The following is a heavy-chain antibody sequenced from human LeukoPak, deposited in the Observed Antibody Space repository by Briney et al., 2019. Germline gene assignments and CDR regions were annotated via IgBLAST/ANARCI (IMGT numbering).Heavy chain of an antibody. CDR3: ARPSLLLWFGESFPYYFDY. V-gene: IGHV3-30-3*01. D-gene: IGHD3-10*01. CDR2: ISYDGSNK. CDR1: GFTFSSYA. Sequence: GRSLRLSCAASGFTFSSYAMHWVRQAPGKGLEWVAVISYDGSNKYYVDSVKGRFTISRDNSKNTLYLQMNSLRAEDTAVYYCARPSLLLWFGESFPYYFDYWGQGTLVTVSS. J-gene: IGHJ4*02.